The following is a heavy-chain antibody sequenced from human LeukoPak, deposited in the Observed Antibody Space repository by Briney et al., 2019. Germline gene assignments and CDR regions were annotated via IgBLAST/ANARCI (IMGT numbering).Heavy chain of an antibody. CDR1: GDSVSSNSAA. CDR3: AREGIVVVPAATKKYYYYGMDV. J-gene: IGHJ6*02. Sequence: SQTLSLTCAISGDSVSSNSAAWNWIRQSPSRGLEWLGRTYYRSKWYNDYAVYVKSRITINPDTSKNQFSLQLNSVTPEDTAVYYCAREGIVVVPAATKKYYYYGMDVWGQGTTVAVSS. D-gene: IGHD2-2*01. CDR2: TYYRSKWYN. V-gene: IGHV6-1*01.